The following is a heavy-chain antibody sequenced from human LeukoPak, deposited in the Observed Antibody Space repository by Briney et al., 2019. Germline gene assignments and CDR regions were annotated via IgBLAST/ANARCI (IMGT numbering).Heavy chain of an antibody. CDR2: IDWDDDK. J-gene: IGHJ3*02. V-gene: IGHV2-70*11. CDR1: GFSLSTSAMC. CDR3: ARIMVRGVTHAFDI. Sequence: SGPTLVNPTQILTLTCTFSGFSLSTSAMCVSWIRQPPGKALEWLARIDWDDDKYYSTSLKTRLTISKDTSKNQVVLTMTNMDPVDTATYYCARIMVRGVTHAFDIWGQGTMVTVS. D-gene: IGHD3-10*01.